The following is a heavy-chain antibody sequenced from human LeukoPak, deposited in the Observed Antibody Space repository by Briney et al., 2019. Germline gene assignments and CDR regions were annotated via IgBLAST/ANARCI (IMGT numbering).Heavy chain of an antibody. Sequence: GGSLRLSCAASGFTVSSNYMSWVRQAPGKGLEWVSVIYSGGSTYYADSVKGRFTISRDNSKNTLYLQMNSLRAEDTAVYYYARASTDYYDSSGYLKYYFDYWGQGTLVTVSS. D-gene: IGHD3-22*01. V-gene: IGHV3-53*01. J-gene: IGHJ4*02. CDR3: ARASTDYYDSSGYLKYYFDY. CDR1: GFTVSSNY. CDR2: IYSGGST.